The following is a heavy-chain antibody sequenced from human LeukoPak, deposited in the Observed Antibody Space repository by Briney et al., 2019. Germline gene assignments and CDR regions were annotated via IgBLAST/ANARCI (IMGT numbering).Heavy chain of an antibody. CDR1: GYSLSELS. V-gene: IGHV1-24*01. J-gene: IGHJ3*02. Sequence: ASVKVSCKVSGYSLSELSMHWVRQAPGKGLEWMGGFDPEDGETFYAQNFQGRVTMTLDTSTDTAYMELSSLRSDDTAVYYCARHRLHRVYYDSSGYYHDGFDIWGQGTMVTVSS. D-gene: IGHD3-22*01. CDR2: FDPEDGET. CDR3: ARHRLHRVYYDSSGYYHDGFDI.